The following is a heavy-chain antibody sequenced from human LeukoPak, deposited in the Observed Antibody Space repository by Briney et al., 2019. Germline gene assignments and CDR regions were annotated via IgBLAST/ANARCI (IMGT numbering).Heavy chain of an antibody. CDR2: IYYSGST. D-gene: IGHD1-7*01. CDR1: GGSISSYY. V-gene: IGHV4-59*08. Sequence: SETLSLTCTVSGGSISSYYWSWIRQPPGKGLEWIGYIYYSGSTNYNPSLKSRVTISVDTSKDQFSLKLSSVTAADTAVYYCARRPWNNWNYVYAFDIWGQGTMVTVSS. J-gene: IGHJ3*02. CDR3: ARRPWNNWNYVYAFDI.